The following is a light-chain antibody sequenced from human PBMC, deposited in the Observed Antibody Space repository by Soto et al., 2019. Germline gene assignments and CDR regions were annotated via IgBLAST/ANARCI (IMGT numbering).Light chain of an antibody. CDR2: KAS. V-gene: IGKV1-5*03. CDR1: QTISSW. CDR3: QHYNSYSEA. Sequence: DIQTTQSPSTLSGPVGDRDTITCRASQTISSWLAWYQQKPGKAPKLLIYKASTLKSGVPSRFSGSGSGTEFTLTISSLQPDDFATYYCQHYNSYSEAFGQGTKVDI. J-gene: IGKJ1*01.